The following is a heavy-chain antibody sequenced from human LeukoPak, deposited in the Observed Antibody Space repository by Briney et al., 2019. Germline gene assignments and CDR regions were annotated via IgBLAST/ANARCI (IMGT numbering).Heavy chain of an antibody. J-gene: IGHJ3*02. Sequence: GGSLRLSCAASGFTFSSYAMHWVRQAPGKGLEWVAVISYDGSNKYYADSVKGRFTISRDNSKNTLYLQMNSLRAEDTAVYYCASLTYYYDSSGYSHGAFDIWGQGTMVTVSS. CDR1: GFTFSSYA. CDR3: ASLTYYYDSSGYSHGAFDI. D-gene: IGHD3-22*01. CDR2: ISYDGSNK. V-gene: IGHV3-30-3*01.